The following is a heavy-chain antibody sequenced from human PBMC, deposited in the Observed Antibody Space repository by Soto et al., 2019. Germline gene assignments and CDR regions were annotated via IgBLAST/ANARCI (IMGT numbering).Heavy chain of an antibody. CDR1: GFTFSNYG. V-gene: IGHV3-30*18. CDR2: ISDDGSNK. J-gene: IGHJ6*02. Sequence: PGGSLRLSCAASGFTFSNYGMHWVRQAPGKGLEWVAFISDDGSNKYYADSMKGRFTMSGDNSKSTLYLQMNSLRVEDTAVYYCTKRRNVLRFLEWSSGMEVWGQGTTVTVSS. CDR3: TKRRNVLRFLEWSSGMEV. D-gene: IGHD3-3*01.